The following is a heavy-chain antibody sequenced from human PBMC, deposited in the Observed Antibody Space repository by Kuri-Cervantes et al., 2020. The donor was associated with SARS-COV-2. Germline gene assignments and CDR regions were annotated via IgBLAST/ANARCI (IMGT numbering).Heavy chain of an antibody. CDR2: ISGSGGTT. V-gene: IGHV3-23*01. J-gene: IGHJ4*02. CDR3: AKDEVITGTPLDY. Sequence: GGSLRLSCAASGFTFSSYAMNWVRQAPGKGLEWVSAISGSGGTTYYADSVKGRLTISRDNSKNTLYLQMNSLRAEDTAVYYCAKDEVITGTPLDYWGQGTLVTVSS. D-gene: IGHD1-7*01. CDR1: GFTFSSYA.